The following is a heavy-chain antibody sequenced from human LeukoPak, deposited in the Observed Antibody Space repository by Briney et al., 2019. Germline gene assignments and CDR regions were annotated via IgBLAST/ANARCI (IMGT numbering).Heavy chain of an antibody. CDR2: IYYSGST. Sequence: SETLSLTCTVSGGSISSYYWSWIRQPPGKGLEWIGYIYYSGSTNYNPSLKSRVTISVDTSKNQFSLKLSSVTAADTAVYYCARVGIPDLMDGDLNWIDPWGQGTLVTVSS. V-gene: IGHV4-59*01. J-gene: IGHJ5*02. CDR3: ARVGIPDLMDGDLNWIDP. CDR1: GGSISSYY. D-gene: IGHD4-17*01.